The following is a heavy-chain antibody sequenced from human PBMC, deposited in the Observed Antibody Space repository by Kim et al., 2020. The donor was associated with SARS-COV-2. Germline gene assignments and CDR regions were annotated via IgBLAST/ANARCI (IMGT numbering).Heavy chain of an antibody. J-gene: IGHJ6*02. CDR1: GFTVSSNY. CDR3: ARGPLSTLHHYYYYGMDV. D-gene: IGHD2-2*01. CDR2: IYSGGST. V-gene: IGHV3-53*01. Sequence: GGSLRLSCAASGFTVSSNYMSWVRQAPGKGLEWVSVIYSGGSTYYADSVKGRFTISRDNSKNTLYLQMNSLRAEDTAVYYCARGPLSTLHHYYYYGMDVWGQGTTVTVSS.